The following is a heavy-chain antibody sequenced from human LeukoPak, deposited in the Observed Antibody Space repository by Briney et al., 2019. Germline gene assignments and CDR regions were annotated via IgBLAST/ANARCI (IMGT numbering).Heavy chain of an antibody. V-gene: IGHV1-2*02. CDR3: ARDHVWGSYRSKFDY. J-gene: IGHJ4*02. Sequence: ASVKVSCEASGYTFTGYYMHWVRQAPGQGLEWMGWINPNSGGTNYAQKFQGRVTMTRDTSISTAYMELSRLRSDDTAVYYCARDHVWGSYRSKFDYWGQGTLVTVSS. D-gene: IGHD3-16*02. CDR2: INPNSGGT. CDR1: GYTFTGYY.